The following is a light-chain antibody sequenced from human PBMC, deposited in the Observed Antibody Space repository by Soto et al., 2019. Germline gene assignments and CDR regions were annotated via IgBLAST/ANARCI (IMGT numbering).Light chain of an antibody. CDR2: GVS. V-gene: IGLV2-14*03. CDR1: SSDIGSYNY. CDR3: SSYTFSSTLVV. Sequence: QSVLTQPASVSGSPGQSITISCTGTSSDIGSYNYVSWYQQLPGKVPKLMVYGVSNRPSGVSNRFSGSKSGNTASLTISGLQAEDEADYYCSSYTFSSTLVVFGGGTQLT. J-gene: IGLJ2*01.